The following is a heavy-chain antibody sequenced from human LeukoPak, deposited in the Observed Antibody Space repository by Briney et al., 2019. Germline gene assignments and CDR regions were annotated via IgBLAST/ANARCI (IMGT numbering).Heavy chain of an antibody. CDR1: GGSFSGYY. D-gene: IGHD5-12*01. CDR2: INHSGST. V-gene: IGHV4-34*01. CDR3: ASSWIGGSY. Sequence: PSETLSLTCAVYGGSFSGYYWSWIRQPPGKGLEWIGEINHSGSTNYNTSLKSRVTISVDTSKNQFSLKLSSVTAADTAVYYCASSWIGGSYWGQGTLVTVSS. J-gene: IGHJ4*02.